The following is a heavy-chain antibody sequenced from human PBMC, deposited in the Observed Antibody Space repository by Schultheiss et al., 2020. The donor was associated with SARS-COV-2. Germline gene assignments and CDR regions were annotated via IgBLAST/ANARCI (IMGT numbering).Heavy chain of an antibody. CDR2: IYYSGTT. Sequence: SETLSLTCTVSGGSISKGIFYWTWIRQYPGKGLEWLGYIYYSGTTHYNPSVKSRVIISIDTSKNQFSLRLTSVTAADTAVYYCARGLGDFWSGDQNWFDPWGQGTLVTVSS. CDR3: ARGLGDFWSGDQNWFDP. V-gene: IGHV4-31*03. J-gene: IGHJ5*02. CDR1: GGSISKGIFY. D-gene: IGHD3-3*01.